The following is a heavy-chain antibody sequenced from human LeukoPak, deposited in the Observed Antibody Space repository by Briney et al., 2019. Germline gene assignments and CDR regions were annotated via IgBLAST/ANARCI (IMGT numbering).Heavy chain of an antibody. CDR1: GFTFSSYS. D-gene: IGHD6-13*01. CDR3: ASGRAGAAGPDY. Sequence: GGSLRLSCAASGFTFSSYSMNWVRQAPGKGLEWVSSISSSSSYIYYADSVKGRFTISRDNAKNSLYLQMNSLRAEDTAVYYYASGRAGAAGPDYWGQGTLVTVSS. V-gene: IGHV3-21*01. J-gene: IGHJ4*02. CDR2: ISSSSSYI.